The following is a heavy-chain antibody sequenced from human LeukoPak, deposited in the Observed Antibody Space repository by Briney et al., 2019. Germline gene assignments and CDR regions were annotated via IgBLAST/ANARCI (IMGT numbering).Heavy chain of an antibody. CDR2: IKSKTDGGTT. CDR3: TIGLGR. D-gene: IGHD1-26*01. V-gene: IGHV3-15*01. Sequence: GGSLRLSCAASGVTFSNAWMSWVRQAPGQGLEWVGRIKSKTDGGTTDYAAPVKGRFTISTDDSKNTLYLQMNSLKTEDTALYYSTIGLGRWGQGTLVTVSS. CDR1: GVTFSNAW. J-gene: IGHJ4*02.